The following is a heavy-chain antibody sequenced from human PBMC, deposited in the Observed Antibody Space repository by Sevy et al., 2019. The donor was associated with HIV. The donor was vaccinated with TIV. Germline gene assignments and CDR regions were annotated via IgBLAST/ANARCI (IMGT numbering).Heavy chain of an antibody. V-gene: IGHV1-18*01. D-gene: IGHD1-26*01. J-gene: IGHJ6*03. CDR2: ISTYNGNT. CDR3: ARGRSDSGSYYGFKYYYYMDV. Sequence: ASVKVSCKASGYTFTSYGISWVRQAPGQGLEWMGWISTYNGNTNYAQKLQGRVTMTTDKYTGTAYMELRSLRSDDTAVYYCARGRSDSGSYYGFKYYYYMDVWGKGTTVTVSS. CDR1: GYTFTSYG.